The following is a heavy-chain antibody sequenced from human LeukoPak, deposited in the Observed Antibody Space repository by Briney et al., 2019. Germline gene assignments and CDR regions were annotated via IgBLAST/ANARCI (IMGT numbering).Heavy chain of an antibody. Sequence: ASVKVSCKASGYTFTGYYMHWVRQAPGQGFEWMGWIYPNSGDTNYAQKFQGRVTLTRDTSISTAYVELSGLRSDDTAVYYCAKADGYNCPAYWGQGTLVTVSS. CDR2: IYPNSGDT. J-gene: IGHJ4*02. D-gene: IGHD5-24*01. CDR3: AKADGYNCPAY. CDR1: GYTFTGYY. V-gene: IGHV1-2*02.